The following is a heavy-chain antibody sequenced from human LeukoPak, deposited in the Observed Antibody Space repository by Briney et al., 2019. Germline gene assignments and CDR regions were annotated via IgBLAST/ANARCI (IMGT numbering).Heavy chain of an antibody. CDR1: GFTFSSYW. J-gene: IGHJ4*02. Sequence: GGSLRLSCAASGFTFSSYWMHWVRQAPGKGLVWVSRINSDGSSTSYADSVKGRFTISRDNAKNTLYLQMNSLRAEDTAVYYCASGLDSYGHPDYWGQGTLVTVSS. D-gene: IGHD5-18*01. V-gene: IGHV3-74*01. CDR3: ASGLDSYGHPDY. CDR2: INSDGSST.